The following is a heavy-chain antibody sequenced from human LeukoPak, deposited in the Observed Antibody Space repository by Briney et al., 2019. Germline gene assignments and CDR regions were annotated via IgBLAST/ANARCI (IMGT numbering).Heavy chain of an antibody. Sequence: GESLKISCKGSGYSFTNYWIAWVRQMPGKGLEWMGIIYPGDSDTRYSPSFQGQVTISVDKSISTAYLQWSSLKASDTAMYYCARRTGYTYGLTNTWFDPWGQGTLVTVSS. CDR1: GYSFTNYW. CDR3: ARRTGYTYGLTNTWFDP. V-gene: IGHV5-51*01. CDR2: IYPGDSDT. J-gene: IGHJ5*02. D-gene: IGHD5-18*01.